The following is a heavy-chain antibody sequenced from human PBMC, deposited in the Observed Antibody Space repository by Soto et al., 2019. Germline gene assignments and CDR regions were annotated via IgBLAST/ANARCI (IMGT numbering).Heavy chain of an antibody. CDR3: ARQYCGGDCPQYYYGMDV. Sequence: GASVKVSCKASGGTFSSYAISWVRQAPGQGHEWIGGIIPIFGTANYAQKFQGRVTITADESTSTAYMELSSLRSEDTAVYYCARQYCGGDCPQYYYGMDVWGQGTTVTVSS. CDR2: IIPIFGTA. CDR1: GGTFSSYA. J-gene: IGHJ6*02. V-gene: IGHV1-69*13. D-gene: IGHD2-21*02.